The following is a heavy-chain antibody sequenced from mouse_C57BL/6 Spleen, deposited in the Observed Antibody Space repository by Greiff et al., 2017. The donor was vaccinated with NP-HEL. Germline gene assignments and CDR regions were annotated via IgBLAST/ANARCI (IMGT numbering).Heavy chain of an antibody. CDR2: IDPSDSYT. D-gene: IGHD1-1*01. Sequence: QVQLQQPGAELVMPGASVKLSCKASGYTFTSYWMHWVKQRPGQGLEWIGEIDPSDSYTNYNQKFKGKSTLTVDKSSSTAYMQLSSLTSEDSVVYYYARETTVVADYFDYWGQGTTLTVSS. J-gene: IGHJ2*01. CDR3: ARETTVVADYFDY. CDR1: GYTFTSYW. V-gene: IGHV1-69*01.